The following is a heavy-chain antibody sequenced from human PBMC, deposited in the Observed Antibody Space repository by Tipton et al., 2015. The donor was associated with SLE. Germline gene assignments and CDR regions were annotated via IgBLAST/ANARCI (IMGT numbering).Heavy chain of an antibody. CDR2: IKQDGSEK. Sequence: SLRLSCAASGFTFSSYWMSWVRQAPGKGLEWVANIKQDGSEKYYVDSVKGRFTISRDNAKNSLYLQMNSLRAEDTAVYYCARETSNGDYGPFFDYWGQGTLATVSS. D-gene: IGHD4-17*01. J-gene: IGHJ4*02. CDR3: ARETSNGDYGPFFDY. V-gene: IGHV3-7*01. CDR1: GFTFSSYW.